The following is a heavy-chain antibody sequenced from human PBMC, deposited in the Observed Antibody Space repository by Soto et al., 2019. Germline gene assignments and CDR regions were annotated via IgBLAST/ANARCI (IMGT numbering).Heavy chain of an antibody. CDR1: GCTLPTYG. D-gene: IGHD2-15*01. CDR2: TSTYDGNT. J-gene: IGHJ4*02. Sequence: ASVKVSCKASGCTLPTYGITWVRQAPGQGLEWMGWTSTYDGNTYYAQKLQGRVTMTKDTSTSTAYMELTSLTSDDTAVYYCARPRGRSCLGGTRPFDYWGQGTLV. V-gene: IGHV1-18*01. CDR3: ARPRGRSCLGGTRPFDY.